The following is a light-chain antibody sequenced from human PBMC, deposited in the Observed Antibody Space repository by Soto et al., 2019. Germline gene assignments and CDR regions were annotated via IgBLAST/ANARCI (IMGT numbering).Light chain of an antibody. V-gene: IGLV2-14*01. Sequence: QSVLTQPASVSGSPGQSITISCTGTSSDVGGYNYVSWYQQQPGKAPKLMIYEVSNRPSGVSNRFSGSKSGNTASLTISGLQAEDEADYYCSSYTSSSTLGVFGGGTKLTVL. J-gene: IGLJ3*02. CDR3: SSYTSSSTLGV. CDR2: EVS. CDR1: SSDVGGYNY.